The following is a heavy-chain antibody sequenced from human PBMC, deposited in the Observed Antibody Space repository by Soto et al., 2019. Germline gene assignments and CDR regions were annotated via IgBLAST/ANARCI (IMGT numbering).Heavy chain of an antibody. CDR3: TRGSYGDY. CDR2: ISAHNDNT. CDR1: GYTFTSYG. J-gene: IGHJ4*02. D-gene: IGHD1-26*01. Sequence: QVNLVQSGAEVRKPGASVKVSCKGSGYTFTSYGIAWVRQAPGQGLEWMGWISAHNDNTNYAQKVQGRVTVTRDTSTSTAYMDLRNLRSDDTAVYYFTRGSYGDYWGQGALVTVSS. V-gene: IGHV1-18*01.